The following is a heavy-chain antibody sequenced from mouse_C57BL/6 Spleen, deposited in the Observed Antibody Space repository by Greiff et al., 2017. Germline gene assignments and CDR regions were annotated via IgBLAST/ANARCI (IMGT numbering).Heavy chain of an antibody. CDR2: IYPGSGST. J-gene: IGHJ4*01. V-gene: IGHV1-55*01. CDR1: GYTFTSYW. CDR3: ARRAFFPPVVRAMDY. D-gene: IGHD1-1*01. Sequence: QVQLQQPGAELVKPGASVKMSCKASGYTFTSYWITWVKQRPGQGLEWIGDIYPGSGSTNYNEKFKSKATLTVDTSSSTAYMQLSSLTSEDSAVYYCARRAFFPPVVRAMDYWGQGTSVTVSS.